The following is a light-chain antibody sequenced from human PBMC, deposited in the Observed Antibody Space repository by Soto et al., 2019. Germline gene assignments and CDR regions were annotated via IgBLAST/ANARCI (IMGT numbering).Light chain of an antibody. CDR2: DKN. J-gene: IGLJ2*01. CDR3: GTWDNSLSAVV. Sequence: QSVLTQPPSVSAAPGQKVTISCFGSTSNIGNNFVSWYQQLPRTAPKLLIYDKNKRPSGIPDRFSGSKSGTSATLGITGLQTGDEAEYYCGTWDNSLSAVVFGGGTQVTVL. CDR1: TSNIGNNF. V-gene: IGLV1-51*01.